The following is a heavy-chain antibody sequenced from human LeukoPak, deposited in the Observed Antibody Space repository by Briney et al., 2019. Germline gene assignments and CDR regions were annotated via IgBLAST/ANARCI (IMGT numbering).Heavy chain of an antibody. CDR1: GGSFSGYY. CDR2: INDSGGS. J-gene: IGHJ6*02. D-gene: IGHD1-26*01. V-gene: IGHV4-34*01. CDR3: ARALGRELLIRWEYYYYGMDV. Sequence: PSETLSLTCAVYGGSFSGYYWSWIRQPPGKGLEWIGEINDSGGSNYNPSLKSRVTISVDTSKNQFSLKLSSVTGADTAVYYCARALGRELLIRWEYYYYGMDVWGQGTTVTVSS.